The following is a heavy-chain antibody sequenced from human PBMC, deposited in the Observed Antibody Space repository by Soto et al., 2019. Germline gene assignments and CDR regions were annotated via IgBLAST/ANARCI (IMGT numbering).Heavy chain of an antibody. CDR3: ARDRRYSSSWYPY. Sequence: PGGSLRLSCAASGFTFSSYGMHWVRQAPGKGLEWVAVIWYDGSNKYYADTVKGRFTISRDNYKNTLYLQMNSFRAEDTAVYYCARDRRYSSSWYPYWGQGT. V-gene: IGHV3-33*01. J-gene: IGHJ4*02. CDR2: IWYDGSNK. CDR1: GFTFSSYG. D-gene: IGHD6-13*01.